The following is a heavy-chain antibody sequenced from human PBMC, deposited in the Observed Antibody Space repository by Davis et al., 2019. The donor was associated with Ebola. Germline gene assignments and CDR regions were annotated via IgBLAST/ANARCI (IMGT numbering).Heavy chain of an antibody. CDR1: GGTFSRSA. CDR3: ARTRAVAGTGGWFDP. CDR2: ISAYNGNT. Sequence: ASVKVSCKASGGTFSRSAISWVRQAPGQGLEWMGWISAYNGNTNYAQKLQGRVTMTTDTSTSTAYMELRSLRSDDTAVYYCARTRAVAGTGGWFDPWGQGTLVTVSS. V-gene: IGHV1-18*01. J-gene: IGHJ5*02. D-gene: IGHD6-19*01.